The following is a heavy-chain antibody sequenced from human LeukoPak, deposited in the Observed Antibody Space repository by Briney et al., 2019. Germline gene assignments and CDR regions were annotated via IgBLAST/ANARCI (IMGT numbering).Heavy chain of an antibody. Sequence: SETLSLTCTVSGGSIGSTTYYWGWIRQPPGKGLEWIGTIYYTGSTYYNPSLKSRVTISVDTSKNQFSLRLSSVTAADTAVYYCARRHYGGNSDWFDPWGQGTLVTVSS. CDR2: IYYTGST. D-gene: IGHD4-23*01. V-gene: IGHV4-39*01. CDR1: GGSIGSTTYY. CDR3: ARRHYGGNSDWFDP. J-gene: IGHJ5*02.